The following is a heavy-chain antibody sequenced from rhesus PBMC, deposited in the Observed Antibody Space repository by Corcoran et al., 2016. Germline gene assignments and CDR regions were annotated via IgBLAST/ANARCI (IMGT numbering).Heavy chain of an antibody. CDR1: GGSIRGDG. CDR3: ARGGGGSNWYLDV. V-gene: IGHV4-160*01. J-gene: IGHJ2*01. D-gene: IGHD1-44*01. CDR2: VDFRGNT. Sequence: QLQLQEPGPGLMKPSETLSLTCAVSGGSIRGDGWRWIRQSPGKGLEWIGRVDFRGNTDQNPSLKSRVTVSRDTSKNHFSLKLTSVTAADTAVYYCARGGGGSNWYLDVWGPGTPITISS.